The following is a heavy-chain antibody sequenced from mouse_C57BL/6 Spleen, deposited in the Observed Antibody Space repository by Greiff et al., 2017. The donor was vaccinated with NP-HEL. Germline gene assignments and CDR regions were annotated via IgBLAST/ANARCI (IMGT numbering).Heavy chain of an antibody. J-gene: IGHJ3*01. CDR3: AGLRAWFAY. CDR1: GYTFPCYT. Sequence: QVQPQQSGAELARPGASVKMSCKASGYTFPCYTMHWVKQRPGQGPEWIGYIYPCSGYTKFNQKFKDKAKLTADKSSSTAYMQLSSLTSEDSAVYYCAGLRAWFAYWGQGTLVTVSA. CDR2: IYPCSGYT. V-gene: IGHV1-4*01.